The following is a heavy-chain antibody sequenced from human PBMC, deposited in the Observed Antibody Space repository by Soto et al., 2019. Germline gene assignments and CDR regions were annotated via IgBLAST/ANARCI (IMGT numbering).Heavy chain of an antibody. CDR1: GFTVSSNY. CDR2: IYSGGST. D-gene: IGHD1-26*01. J-gene: IGHJ4*02. CDR3: ARDATSIGGSYYLFDY. V-gene: IGHV3-53*01. Sequence: LRLSCAASGFTVSSNYMSWVRQAPLKGLEWVSVIYSGGSTYYADSVKGRFTISRDNSKNTLYLQMNSLRAEDTAVYYCARDATSIGGSYYLFDYWGQGTLVTVSS.